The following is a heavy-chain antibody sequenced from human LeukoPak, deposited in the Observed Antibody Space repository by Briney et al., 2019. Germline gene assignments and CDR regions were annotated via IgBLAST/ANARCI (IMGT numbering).Heavy chain of an antibody. CDR2: IWSDGTNK. Sequence: PGGSLRLSCAASGFIFSNYGMSWVRQAPGKGLEWVAVIWSDGTNKYYADSVKGRFTISRDDSEKQVFLQMNSLKPEDTAVYFCARDAQRGFDYSNSLKYWGQGTPVTVST. CDR3: ARDAQRGFDYSNSLKY. V-gene: IGHV3-33*08. D-gene: IGHD4-11*01. CDR1: GFIFSNYG. J-gene: IGHJ4*02.